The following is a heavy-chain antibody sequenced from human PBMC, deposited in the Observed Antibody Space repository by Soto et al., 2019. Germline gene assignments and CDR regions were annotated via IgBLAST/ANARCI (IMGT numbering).Heavy chain of an antibody. CDR2: IYYSGST. D-gene: IGHD6-13*01. J-gene: IGHJ5*02. CDR3: ARLVAAAGNESRWFDP. Sequence: PSETLSLTCTVSGGSISSYYWSWIRQPPGKGLEWIGYIYYSGSTNYNPSLKSRVTISVDTSKNQFSLKLSSVTAADTAVYYCARLVAAAGNESRWFDPWGQGTLVTVSS. CDR1: GGSISSYY. V-gene: IGHV4-59*08.